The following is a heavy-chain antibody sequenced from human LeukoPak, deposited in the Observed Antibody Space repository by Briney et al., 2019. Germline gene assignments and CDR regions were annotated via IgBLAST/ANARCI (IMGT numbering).Heavy chain of an antibody. V-gene: IGHV4-59*12. Sequence: SETLSLTCTVSGGSISSYYWSWIRQPPGKGLEWIGYIYYSGSTNYNPSLKSRVTISVDTSKNQFSLKVSSLTAADTAVYFCARTNSWYRFFDYWGQGAVITVSS. CDR1: GGSISSYY. CDR3: ARTNSWYRFFDY. J-gene: IGHJ4*02. CDR2: IYYSGST. D-gene: IGHD6-13*01.